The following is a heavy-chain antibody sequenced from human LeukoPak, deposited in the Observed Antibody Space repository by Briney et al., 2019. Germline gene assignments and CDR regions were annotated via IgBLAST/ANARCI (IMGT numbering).Heavy chain of an antibody. D-gene: IGHD3-22*01. CDR3: ARLSGSAVAFDI. V-gene: IGHV3-7*01. J-gene: IGHJ3*02. Sequence: GGSLRLSCAASGFAFSSYWMSWVRQAPGKGLEWVASIKQDGSEKYYVDSVKGRFTISRDNAKNSLYLQMNSLRAEDTAVYYCARLSGSAVAFDIWGQGTMVTVSS. CDR2: IKQDGSEK. CDR1: GFAFSSYW.